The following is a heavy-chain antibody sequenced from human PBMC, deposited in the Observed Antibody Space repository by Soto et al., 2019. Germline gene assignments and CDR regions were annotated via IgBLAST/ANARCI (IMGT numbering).Heavy chain of an antibody. V-gene: IGHV1-69*13. Sequence: SVKVSCKASGGTFSSYAISWVRQAPGQGLEWMGGIIPIFGTANYAQKFQGRVTITADESTSTAYMELSSLRSEDTAVYYCASRIRRFLEWSDYYYYGMDVWGQGTTVTVSS. CDR3: ASRIRRFLEWSDYYYYGMDV. J-gene: IGHJ6*02. CDR1: GGTFSSYA. D-gene: IGHD3-3*01. CDR2: IIPIFGTA.